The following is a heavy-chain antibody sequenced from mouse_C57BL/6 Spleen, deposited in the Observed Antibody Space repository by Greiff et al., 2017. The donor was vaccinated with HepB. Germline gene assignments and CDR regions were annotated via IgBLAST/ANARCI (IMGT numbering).Heavy chain of an antibody. Sequence: LVESGAELVRPGASVTLSCKASGYTFTDYEMHWVKQTPVHGLEWIGAIDPETGGTAYNQKFKGKAILTADKSSSTAYMELRSLTSEDSAVYYCTRWNYAMDYWGQGTSVTVSS. CDR1: GYTFTDYE. J-gene: IGHJ4*01. CDR3: TRWNYAMDY. CDR2: IDPETGGT. V-gene: IGHV1-15*01.